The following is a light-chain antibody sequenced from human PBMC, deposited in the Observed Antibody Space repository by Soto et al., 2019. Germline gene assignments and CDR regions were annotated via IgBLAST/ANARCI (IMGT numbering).Light chain of an antibody. Sequence: EIVLTQSPATLSLSPGERATLSCRASQSVSRSLAWYQQKPGQAPRLLIYDASNRATGIPARFSGSGSGTDFTLTISSLEPEDFAVYYCQQRGNWPLTFGQGTRLEI. J-gene: IGKJ5*01. V-gene: IGKV3-11*01. CDR2: DAS. CDR1: QSVSRS. CDR3: QQRGNWPLT.